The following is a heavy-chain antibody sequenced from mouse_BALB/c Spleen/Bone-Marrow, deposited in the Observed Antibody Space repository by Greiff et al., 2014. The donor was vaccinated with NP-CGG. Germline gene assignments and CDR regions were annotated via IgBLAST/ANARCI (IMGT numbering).Heavy chain of an antibody. Sequence: VQVVESGAELVRPGTSVKMSCKAAGYSFTNFWIGWVKQRPGHGLEWIGDIYPKNDDANYNEKLEGRATLTVDTSSSTAYMQLSGLTSEDSAIYYCTRHYGNYDYWGQGSTLTVSS. CDR3: TRHYGNYDY. CDR1: GYSFTNFW. D-gene: IGHD2-1*01. CDR2: IYPKNDDA. V-gene: IGHV1-63*02. J-gene: IGHJ2*01.